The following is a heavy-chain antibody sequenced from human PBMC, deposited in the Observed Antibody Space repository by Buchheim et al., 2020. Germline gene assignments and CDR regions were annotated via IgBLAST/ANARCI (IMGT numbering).Heavy chain of an antibody. D-gene: IGHD3-22*01. CDR1: GFTFSSYG. Sequence: QVQLVESGGGVVQPGRSLRLSCAASGFTFSSYGMHWVRQAPGKGLEWVAVISYDGSNKYYADSVKGRFTISRDNSKNTLYPQMNSLRAEDTAVYYCARGRRRSLMIVVVITTNFDYWGQGTL. J-gene: IGHJ4*02. V-gene: IGHV3-30*03. CDR2: ISYDGSNK. CDR3: ARGRRRSLMIVVVITTNFDY.